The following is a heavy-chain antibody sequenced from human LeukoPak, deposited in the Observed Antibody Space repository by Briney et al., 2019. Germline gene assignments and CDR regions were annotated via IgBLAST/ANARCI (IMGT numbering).Heavy chain of an antibody. J-gene: IGHJ4*02. V-gene: IGHV4-4*07. CDR3: AGDTYYYDSSGYYAPGNFDY. CDR2: IYTSGST. D-gene: IGHD3-22*01. CDR1: GGSISSYY. Sequence: SETLSLTCTVSGGSISSYYWSWTRQPAGKGLEWIGRIYTSGSTNYNPSLKSRVTMSVDTSKSQFSLKLSSVTAADTAVYYCAGDTYYYDSSGYYAPGNFDYWGQGTLVTVSS.